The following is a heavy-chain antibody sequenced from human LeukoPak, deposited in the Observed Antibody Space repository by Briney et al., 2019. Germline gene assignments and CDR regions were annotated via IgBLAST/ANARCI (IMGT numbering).Heavy chain of an antibody. V-gene: IGHV5-51*01. CDR3: ARGFCTIDNCDNWFDP. CDR1: GYSFTTFW. J-gene: IGHJ5*02. Sequence: GESLKISCKGFGYSFTTFWIGWVRQMPGKGLEWMGIIYPGDSDTRYSPSFQGQVTISADKSTNTAYLQWSSLKASDTAMYYCARGFCTIDNCDNWFDPWGQGTLVTVSS. D-gene: IGHD2-8*01. CDR2: IYPGDSDT.